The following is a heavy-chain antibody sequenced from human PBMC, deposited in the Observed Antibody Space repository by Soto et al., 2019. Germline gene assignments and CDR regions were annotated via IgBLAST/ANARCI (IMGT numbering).Heavy chain of an antibody. Sequence: SETLSLTCAVYGGSFSGYYWSWIRQPPGKGLEWIGEINHSGSTNYNPSLKSRVTISVDTSKNQFSLKLSSVTAADTAVYYCARYCSGGSCYSRGMSYDVWFDPWGQGTLVTVSS. CDR1: GGSFSGYY. J-gene: IGHJ5*02. CDR2: INHSGST. D-gene: IGHD2-15*01. CDR3: ARYCSGGSCYSRGMSYDVWFDP. V-gene: IGHV4-34*01.